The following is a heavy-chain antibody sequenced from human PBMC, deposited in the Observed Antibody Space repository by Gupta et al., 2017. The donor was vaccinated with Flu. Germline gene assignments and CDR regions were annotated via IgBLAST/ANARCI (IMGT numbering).Heavy chain of an antibody. V-gene: IGHV2-5*02. D-gene: IGHD3-10*01. J-gene: IGHJ3*02. CDR2: IYWDDDK. Sequence: QITVKESGPTLVKPTQTLTLTCSFSGLSLSSSGVSAGWIRQAPGKALEWLALIYWDDDKRYRTSLKNRLTITKDNSKNQVVLTMTNMDPVDTATYYCARSHSVIKDAFDMWGQGTMVTVSS. CDR1: GLSLSSSGVS. CDR3: ARSHSVIKDAFDM.